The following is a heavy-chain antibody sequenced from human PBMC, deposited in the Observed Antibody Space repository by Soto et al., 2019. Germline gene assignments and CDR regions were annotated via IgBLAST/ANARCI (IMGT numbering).Heavy chain of an antibody. CDR1: GFTFNSYA. D-gene: IGHD3-22*01. V-gene: IGHV3-30-3*01. J-gene: IGHJ6*02. CDR2: ISYDGSNK. CDR3: ARDLRYYYDSSGYKGMDV. Sequence: GGSLRLSCAASGFTFNSYAMHRVRQAPGKGLEWVAVISYDGSNKYYADSVKGRFTISRDNSKNTLYLQMNSLRAEETAVYYCARDLRYYYDSSGYKGMDVGGQGTTGTVSS.